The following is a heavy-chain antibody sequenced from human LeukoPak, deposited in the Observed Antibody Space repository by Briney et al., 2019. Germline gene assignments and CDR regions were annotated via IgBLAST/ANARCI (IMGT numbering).Heavy chain of an antibody. D-gene: IGHD3-22*01. CDR2: ISSSSSYI. J-gene: IGHJ4*02. V-gene: IGHV3-21*01. CDR3: ARDGGVTYYYDSSAYLPRDY. CDR1: GFTFSSYW. Sequence: PGGSLRLSCAASGFTFSSYWMSWVRQAPGKGLEWVSSISSSSSYIYYADSVKGRFTISRDNAKNSLYLQMNSLRAEDTAVYYCARDGGVTYYYDSSAYLPRDYWGQGTLVTVSS.